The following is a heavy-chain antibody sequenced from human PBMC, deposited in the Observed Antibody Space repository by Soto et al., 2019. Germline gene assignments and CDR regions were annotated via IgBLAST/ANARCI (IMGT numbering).Heavy chain of an antibody. CDR1: GYTFTGYY. CDR2: INPNSGGT. CDR3: ARGSRIAAAGRALDY. J-gene: IGHJ4*02. V-gene: IGHV1-2*02. Sequence: EASVKVSCKASGYTFTGYYMHWVRQAPGQGLEWMGWINPNSGGTNYAQKFQGRVTMTRDTSISTAYMELSRLRSDDTAVYYCARGSRIAAAGRALDYWGQGTLVTVSS. D-gene: IGHD6-13*01.